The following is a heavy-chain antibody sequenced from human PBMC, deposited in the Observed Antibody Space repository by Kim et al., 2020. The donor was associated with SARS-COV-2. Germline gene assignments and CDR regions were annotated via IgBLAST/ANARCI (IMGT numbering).Heavy chain of an antibody. Sequence: NNDYATSVKSRITISPDTSNNQFSLQLNSVTPEDTAMYYCARGYFSNYAYWGQGTLVTVSS. CDR2: NN. D-gene: IGHD4-4*01. V-gene: IGHV6-1*01. CDR3: ARGYFSNYAY. J-gene: IGHJ4*02.